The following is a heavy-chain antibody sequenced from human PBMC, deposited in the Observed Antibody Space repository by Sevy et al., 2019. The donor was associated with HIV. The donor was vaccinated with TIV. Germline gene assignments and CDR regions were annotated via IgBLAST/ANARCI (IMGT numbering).Heavy chain of an antibody. CDR2: ISYDGSNK. CDR3: ARDFGGIVVVTAHSLEGYAFDI. J-gene: IGHJ3*02. D-gene: IGHD3-22*01. V-gene: IGHV3-30-3*01. CDR1: GFTFSSYA. Sequence: GGSLRLSCAASGFTFSSYAMLWVRQAPGKGLEWVAVISYDGSNKYYADSVKGRFTISRDNSKNTLYLQMNSLRAEDTAVYYCARDFGGIVVVTAHSLEGYAFDIWGQGTMVTVSS.